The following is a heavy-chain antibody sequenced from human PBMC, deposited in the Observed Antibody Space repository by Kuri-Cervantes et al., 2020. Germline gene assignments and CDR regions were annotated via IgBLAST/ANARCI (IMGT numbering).Heavy chain of an antibody. CDR1: GYTFTGYY. CDR2: INPNSGGT. J-gene: IGHJ5*02. Sequence: ASVKVSCKASGYTFTGYYMHWVRQAPGQGLEWMGWINPNSGGTNYAQKFQGRVTMTRDTSISTAYMELSRLRSDDTAVYYCARDASRYSHRDHNWFDPWGQGTLVTVSS. D-gene: IGHD5-18*01. CDR3: ARDASRYSHRDHNWFDP. V-gene: IGHV1-2*02.